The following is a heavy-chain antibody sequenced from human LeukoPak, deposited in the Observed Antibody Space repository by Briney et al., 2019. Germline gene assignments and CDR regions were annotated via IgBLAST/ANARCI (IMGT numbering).Heavy chain of an antibody. Sequence: HPGRSLRLSCAASGFTVSSNYMSWVRQAPGKGLEWVSVIYSGGSTYYADSVKGRFTISRDNSKNKLFLQMNSLRAEDTAVYYCAKGLSSGYCSGGSCYGYYGMDVWGQGTTVTVSS. D-gene: IGHD2-15*01. CDR1: GFTVSSNY. CDR2: IYSGGST. J-gene: IGHJ6*02. V-gene: IGHV3-53*01. CDR3: AKGLSSGYCSGGSCYGYYGMDV.